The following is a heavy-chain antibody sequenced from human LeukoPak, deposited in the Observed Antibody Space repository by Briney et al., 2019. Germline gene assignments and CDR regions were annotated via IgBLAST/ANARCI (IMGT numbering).Heavy chain of an antibody. CDR3: ARVGATRRAFDI. CDR1: GGTFSSYA. J-gene: IGHJ3*02. V-gene: IGHV1-69*06. Sequence: ASVKVSCKASGGTFSSYAISWVRQAPGQGLEWMGGIIPIFGTANYAQKFQGRVTITADKSTSTAYMELSSLRSEDTAVYYCARVGATRRAFDIWGQGTMVTVSS. D-gene: IGHD1-26*01. CDR2: IIPIFGTA.